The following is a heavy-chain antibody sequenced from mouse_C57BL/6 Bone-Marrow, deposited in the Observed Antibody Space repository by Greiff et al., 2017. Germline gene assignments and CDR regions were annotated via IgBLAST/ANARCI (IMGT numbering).Heavy chain of an antibody. V-gene: IGHV14-4*01. J-gene: IGHJ2*01. D-gene: IGHD2-3*01. Sequence: EVKLMESGAELVRPGASVKLSCTASGFNIKDDYIHWVKQRPEQGLEWIGWIDPEIGDTEYASKCQGKATITSDTSSNTAYLQLSSLTSEDTAVYYCSSFDGNYFDFWGQGTPLTVAS. CDR2: IDPEIGDT. CDR3: SSFDGNYFDF. CDR1: GFNIKDDY.